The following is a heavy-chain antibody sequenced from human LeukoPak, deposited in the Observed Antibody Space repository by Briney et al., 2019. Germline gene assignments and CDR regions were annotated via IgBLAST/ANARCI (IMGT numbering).Heavy chain of an antibody. CDR1: GGTFSSYA. CDR2: IIPIFGTA. Sequence: SVTVSCKASGGTFSSYAISWVRQAPGQGLEWMGGIIPIFGTANYAQKFQGRVTITADESTSTAYMELSSLRSEDTAVYYCARDQIPYSSSSTAYYYYGMDVWGQGTTVTVSS. V-gene: IGHV1-69*01. D-gene: IGHD6-13*01. CDR3: ARDQIPYSSSSTAYYYYGMDV. J-gene: IGHJ6*02.